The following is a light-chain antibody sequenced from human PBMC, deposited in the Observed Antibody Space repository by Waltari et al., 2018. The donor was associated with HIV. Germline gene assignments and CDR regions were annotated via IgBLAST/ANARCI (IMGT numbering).Light chain of an antibody. CDR1: QSVSSY. Sequence: EIVLTQSPATLSLSPGERATLSCRASQSVSSYLAWYQQKPGQAPRLLIDDAFKRATGIPARCSGSGSGTDFTLTISRLEPEDFAVYYCQQRSNWPPWTFGQGTKVEIK. CDR3: QQRSNWPPWT. J-gene: IGKJ1*01. V-gene: IGKV3-11*01. CDR2: DAF.